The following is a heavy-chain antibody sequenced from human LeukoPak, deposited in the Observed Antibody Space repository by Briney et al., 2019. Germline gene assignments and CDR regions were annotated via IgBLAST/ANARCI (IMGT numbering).Heavy chain of an antibody. Sequence: PSETLSLTCTVSGGSISYSSYFWGWIRQPPGKGLEWIGSIYHSGSTYYNPSLKSRVTISVDTSKNHFSLKLSSVTAADTAVYYCAGPLPAAIGSWFDPWGQGTLVTVSA. J-gene: IGHJ5*02. CDR1: GGSISYSSYF. V-gene: IGHV4-39*01. D-gene: IGHD2-2*01. CDR2: IYHSGST. CDR3: AGPLPAAIGSWFDP.